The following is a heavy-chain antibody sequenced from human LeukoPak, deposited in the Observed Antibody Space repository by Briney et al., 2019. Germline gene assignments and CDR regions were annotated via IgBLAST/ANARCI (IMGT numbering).Heavy chain of an antibody. V-gene: IGHV3-7*01. CDR3: VRSSFAGYDY. Sequence: GGSLRLSCAASGFTLSSYWMTWVRQAPGKGLEWVANIKGDDSGRNYLDSVKGRFSIFRDNAKNSLSLQMNSLRAEDTAVHYCVRSSFAGYDYWGQGALVTVSS. J-gene: IGHJ4*02. CDR2: IKGDDSGR. CDR1: GFTLSSYW. D-gene: IGHD3-10*01.